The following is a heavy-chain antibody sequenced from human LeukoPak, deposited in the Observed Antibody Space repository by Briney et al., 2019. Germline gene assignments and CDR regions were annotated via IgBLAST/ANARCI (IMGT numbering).Heavy chain of an antibody. CDR2: IYHSGST. J-gene: IGHJ6*03. CDR3: ARLPYCSSTSCYTSHHYYYYMDV. CDR1: GYSISSGYY. V-gene: IGHV4-38-2*01. Sequence: SETLSLTCAVSGYSISSGYYWGWIRPPPGKGLEWIGSIYHSGSTYYNPSLKSRVTISVDTSKNQFSLKLSSVTAADTAVYYCARLPYCSSTSCYTSHHYYYYMDVWGKGTTVTVSS. D-gene: IGHD2-2*02.